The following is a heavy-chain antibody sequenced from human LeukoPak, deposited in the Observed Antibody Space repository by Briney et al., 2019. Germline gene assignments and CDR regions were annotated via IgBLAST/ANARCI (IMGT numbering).Heavy chain of an antibody. Sequence: GGSLRLSCAASGFTVSSNYMSWVRQAPGKGLEWVSVIYSGGSTYYADSVKGRFTISRDDAKNSLYLQMNSLRADDTAVYYCARAFDTSWDYYYMDVWGKGTTVTVFS. V-gene: IGHV3-66*01. CDR1: GFTVSSNY. CDR3: ARAFDTSWDYYYMDV. CDR2: IYSGGST. D-gene: IGHD2-2*01. J-gene: IGHJ6*03.